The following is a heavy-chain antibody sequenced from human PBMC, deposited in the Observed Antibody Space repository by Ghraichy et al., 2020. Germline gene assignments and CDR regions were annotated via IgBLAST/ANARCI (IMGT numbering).Heavy chain of an antibody. D-gene: IGHD3-22*01. CDR3: AKYDSSGYYRPNDY. CDR2: ISGSGGST. J-gene: IGHJ4*02. CDR1: GFTFSSYA. V-gene: IGHV3-23*01. Sequence: GGSLRLSCAASGFTFSSYAMSWVRQAPGKGLEWVSGISGSGGSTYYVDSVKGRFTISRDNYKNTLYLQMNSLRAEDTAVYHCAKYDSSGYYRPNDYWGQGTLVTVSS.